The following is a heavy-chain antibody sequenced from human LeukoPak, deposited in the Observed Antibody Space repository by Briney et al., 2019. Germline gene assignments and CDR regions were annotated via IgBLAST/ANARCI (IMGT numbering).Heavy chain of an antibody. J-gene: IGHJ4*02. Sequence: KPGGSLRLSCAASGFTFSDYYMSWIRQAPGKGLEWVSYIGSSGSTIYYADSVKGRFTISRDNAKNSLYLQMNSLRAEDTAVYYCARDRYVGTTTAEDSDSWGQGTLVTVSS. CDR1: GFTFSDYY. CDR3: ARDRYVGTTTAEDSDS. D-gene: IGHD1-26*01. V-gene: IGHV3-11*01. CDR2: IGSSGSTI.